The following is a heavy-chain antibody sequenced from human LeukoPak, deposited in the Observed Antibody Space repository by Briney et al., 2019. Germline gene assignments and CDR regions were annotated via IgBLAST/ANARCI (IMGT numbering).Heavy chain of an antibody. CDR3: ARDRPLGFLEWFPRHDY. CDR2: IKQDGSEK. CDR1: GFTFSSYW. Sequence: RPGGSLRLSCAASGFTFSSYWMSWVRQAPGKGLEWVANIKQDGSEKYYVDSVKGRFTISRDNAKNSLYLQMNSLRAEDTAVYYCARDRPLGFLEWFPRHDYWGQGALVTVSS. J-gene: IGHJ4*02. V-gene: IGHV3-7*01. D-gene: IGHD3-3*01.